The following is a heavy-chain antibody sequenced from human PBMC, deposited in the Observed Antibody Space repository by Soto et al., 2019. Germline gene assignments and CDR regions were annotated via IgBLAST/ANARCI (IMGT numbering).Heavy chain of an antibody. J-gene: IGHJ5*02. V-gene: IGHV4-4*07. D-gene: IGHD6-13*01. CDR3: ARDLSPQQQLVRWFDP. CDR2: IYTSGST. Sequence: QVQLQESGPGLVKPSETLSLTCTVSGGSISSYYWSWIRQPAGKGLEWIGRIYTSGSTNYNPSLKSRVTMSVDTSKNQFSLKLSSVNAADTAVYYCARDLSPQQQLVRWFDPWGQGTLVTVSS. CDR1: GGSISSYY.